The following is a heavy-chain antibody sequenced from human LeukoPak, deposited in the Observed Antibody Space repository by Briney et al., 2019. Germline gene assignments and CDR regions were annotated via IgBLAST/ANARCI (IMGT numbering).Heavy chain of an antibody. CDR3: ARGAEYYYYYMDV. V-gene: IGHV1-69*06. Sequence: ASVKVSCKASGGTFSSYAISWVRQAPGQGLEWTGGIIPIFGTANYAQKFQGRVTITADKSTSTAYMELSSLRSEDTAVYYCARGAEYYYYYMDVWGKGTTVTVSS. J-gene: IGHJ6*03. CDR2: IIPIFGTA. CDR1: GGTFSSYA. D-gene: IGHD1-26*01.